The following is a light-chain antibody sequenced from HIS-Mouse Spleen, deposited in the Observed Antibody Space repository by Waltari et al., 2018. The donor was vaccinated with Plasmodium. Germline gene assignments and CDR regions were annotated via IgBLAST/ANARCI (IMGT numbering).Light chain of an antibody. V-gene: IGKV3-15*01. Sequence: EIVMTQSPATLSVSPGERATLSCRASQSVSSNLAWYQQIPGQAPRLLIYGASTRATGIPARFSGSGSVTEFHLTISSLQSEDFAVYYSQQYNNWSFTFGPGTKVDIK. J-gene: IGKJ3*01. CDR1: QSVSSN. CDR3: QQYNNWSFT. CDR2: GAS.